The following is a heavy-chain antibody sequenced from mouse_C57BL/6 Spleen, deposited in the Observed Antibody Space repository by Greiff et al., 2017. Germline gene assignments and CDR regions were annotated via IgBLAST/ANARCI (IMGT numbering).Heavy chain of an antibody. CDR1: GFNIKDDY. CDR2: MDPENGDT. J-gene: IGHJ3*01. D-gene: IGHD3-3*01. Sequence: SGAELVRPGASVKLSCTASGFNIKDDYMHWGKQRPEQGLEWIGWMDPENGDTEYASKVQGKATITADTSSNTAYLQLSSLTSEDTAVYYCTTVKGGVWGQETLVTVSA. CDR3: TTVKGGV. V-gene: IGHV14-4*01.